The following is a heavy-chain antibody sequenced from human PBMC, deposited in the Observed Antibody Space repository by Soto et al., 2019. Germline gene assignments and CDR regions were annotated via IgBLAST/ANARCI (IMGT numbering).Heavy chain of an antibody. CDR2: IYYSGST. CDR3: ARHRGPMVRGVITNWFDP. J-gene: IGHJ5*02. Sequence: SDTLSLTXTVSGGSISSSSYYWGWIRQPPGKGLEWIGSIYYSGSTYYNPSLKSRVTISVDTSKNQFSLKLSSVTAADTAVYYCARHRGPMVRGVITNWFDPWGQGTLVTVSS. V-gene: IGHV4-39*01. CDR1: GGSISSSSYY. D-gene: IGHD3-10*01.